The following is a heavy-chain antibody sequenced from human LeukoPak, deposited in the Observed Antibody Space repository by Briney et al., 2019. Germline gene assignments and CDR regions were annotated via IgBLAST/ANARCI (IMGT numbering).Heavy chain of an antibody. CDR2: IYYSGST. V-gene: IGHV4-59*01. CDR1: GGSISSYY. CDR3: ARFGTDYDSSGYYYASFDY. Sequence: SETLSLTCTVSGGSISSYYWSWIRQPPGKGLEWIGYIYYSGSTNYNPSLKSRVTISVDTSKNQFSLRLSSVTAADTAVYYCARFGTDYDSSGYYYASFDYWGQGTLVTVSS. D-gene: IGHD3-22*01. J-gene: IGHJ4*02.